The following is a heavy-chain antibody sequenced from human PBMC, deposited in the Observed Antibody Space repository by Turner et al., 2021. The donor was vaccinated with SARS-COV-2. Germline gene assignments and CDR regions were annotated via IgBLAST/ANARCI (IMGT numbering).Heavy chain of an antibody. J-gene: IGHJ4*02. D-gene: IGHD2-8*01. V-gene: IGHV4-30-4*01. CDR2: IYYSGST. CDR3: ARVVVLRRAYFDY. Sequence: QVHLQESGPGLVKPSQTLSLTCTVSGGSISSGDYYWSWIRQPPGKGLEWIGYIYYSGSTYYNPSLKSRVTISVDTSKNQFSLKLTSVTAADTAVYYCARVVVLRRAYFDYWGQGTLVTVSS. CDR1: GGSISSGDYY.